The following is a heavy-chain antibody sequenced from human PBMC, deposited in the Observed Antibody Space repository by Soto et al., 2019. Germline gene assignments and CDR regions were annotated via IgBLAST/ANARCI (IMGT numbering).Heavy chain of an antibody. Sequence: XSVKVSCKASGYPFTGYYMHWVRQAPGQGLEWMGWINPNSGGTNYAQKFQGRVTMTRDTSISTAYMELSRLRSDDTAVYYCARDPGIAGATEYYYYGMDVWGQGTTVTVSS. D-gene: IGHD1-26*01. CDR2: INPNSGGT. J-gene: IGHJ6*02. CDR3: ARDPGIAGATEYYYYGMDV. CDR1: GYPFTGYY. V-gene: IGHV1-2*02.